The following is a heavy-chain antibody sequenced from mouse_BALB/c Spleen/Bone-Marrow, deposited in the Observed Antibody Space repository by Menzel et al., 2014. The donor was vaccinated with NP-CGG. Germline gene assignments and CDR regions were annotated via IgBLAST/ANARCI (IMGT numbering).Heavy chain of an antibody. Sequence: VMLVESGPGLVAPSQSLAITCTVSGFSLTGYGVKWVRQPPGKGLEWLGEIWGDGSTDYNSVLKSRLRISKDNSKRQGKGKKNRLQTDDTARYYCARDYGTGAMEYWGQGTSVTVSS. V-gene: IGHV2-6-7*01. CDR3: ARDYGTGAMEY. J-gene: IGHJ4*01. CDR2: IWGDGST. CDR1: GFSLTGYG. D-gene: IGHD1-1*01.